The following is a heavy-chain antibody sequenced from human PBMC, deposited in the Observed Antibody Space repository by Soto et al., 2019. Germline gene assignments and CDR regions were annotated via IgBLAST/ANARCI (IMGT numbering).Heavy chain of an antibody. Sequence: SETLSLTCAVSGGSIISSNWWSFVRQPPGKGLEWIGEIYHSGSTNYNPSLKSRVTISVDKSKNQFSLKLSSVTAADTAVYYCARAHPEVAGLFDYWGQGTLVTVSS. D-gene: IGHD6-19*01. CDR3: ARAHPEVAGLFDY. CDR1: GGSIISSNW. CDR2: IYHSGST. J-gene: IGHJ4*02. V-gene: IGHV4-4*02.